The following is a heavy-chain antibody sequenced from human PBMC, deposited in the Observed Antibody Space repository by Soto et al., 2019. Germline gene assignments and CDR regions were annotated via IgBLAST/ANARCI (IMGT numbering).Heavy chain of an antibody. CDR2: IHHSGST. J-gene: IGHJ5*02. Sequence: SETLSLTCAVYGGSFSGYYWSWIRQPPGKGLEWIGEIHHSGSTNYNPSLKSRVTISVDTSKNQFSLKLSSVTAADTAVYYCARGQDYGVTPNWFDPWGQGTLVTVS. V-gene: IGHV4-34*01. D-gene: IGHD4-17*01. CDR3: ARGQDYGVTPNWFDP. CDR1: GGSFSGYY.